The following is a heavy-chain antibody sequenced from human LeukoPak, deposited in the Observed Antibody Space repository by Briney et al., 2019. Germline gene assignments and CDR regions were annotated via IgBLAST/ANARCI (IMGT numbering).Heavy chain of an antibody. V-gene: IGHV1-2*02. D-gene: IGHD5-18*01. J-gene: IGHJ4*02. CDR2: INPNSGGT. CDR3: VLGGYSYGSPSDY. Sequence: ASVKVSCKASGYTFTGYYMHWVRQAPGQGLEWMGWINPNSGGTNYAQKFQGRVTMTRDTSISTAYMELSSLRSEDTAVYYCVLGGYSYGSPSDYWGQGTLVTVSS. CDR1: GYTFTGYY.